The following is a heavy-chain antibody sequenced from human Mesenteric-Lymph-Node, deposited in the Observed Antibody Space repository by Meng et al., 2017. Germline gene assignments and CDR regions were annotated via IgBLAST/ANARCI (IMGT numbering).Heavy chain of an antibody. Sequence: GESLKISCAASGFTFSNYAMHWVRQAPGKGLEWVAVISYDGSNKYYADSVKGRFTISRDNSKNTLYLQMNSLRAEDTAVYYCARGPAWIQLWFVKGAFDIWGQGTMVTVSS. V-gene: IGHV3-30*01. CDR1: GFTFSNYA. CDR2: ISYDGSNK. CDR3: ARGPAWIQLWFVKGAFDI. J-gene: IGHJ3*02. D-gene: IGHD5-18*01.